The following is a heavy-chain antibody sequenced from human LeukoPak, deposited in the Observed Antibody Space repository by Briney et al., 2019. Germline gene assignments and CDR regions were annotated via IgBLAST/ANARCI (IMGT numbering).Heavy chain of an antibody. CDR1: GGTFSSYV. CDR2: INPKSGGT. J-gene: IGHJ5*02. Sequence: GSSVKVSCKASGGTFSSYVISWVRQAPGQGLEWMGWINPKSGGTNYAQTFQGRVTVTRDTSITTAYMELSRLRSDDTAVYYCAIMTTVTRDWFDPWGQGTLVTVSS. V-gene: IGHV1-2*02. D-gene: IGHD4-17*01. CDR3: AIMTTVTRDWFDP.